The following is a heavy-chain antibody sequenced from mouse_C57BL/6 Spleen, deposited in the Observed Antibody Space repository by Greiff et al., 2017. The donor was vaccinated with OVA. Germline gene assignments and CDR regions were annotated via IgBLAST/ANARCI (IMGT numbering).Heavy chain of an antibody. CDR1: GFTFSDYY. Sequence: EVKLMESEGGLVQPGNSMKLSCTASGFTFSDYYMAWVRQVPEKGLEWVANINYDGSSTYYLDSLKSRFIISRDNDNNILYLQMSSLKSEDTATYYCARGGITTGVWYFDVWGTGTTVTVSS. D-gene: IGHD1-1*01. CDR3: ARGGITTGVWYFDV. J-gene: IGHJ1*03. V-gene: IGHV5-16*01. CDR2: INYDGSST.